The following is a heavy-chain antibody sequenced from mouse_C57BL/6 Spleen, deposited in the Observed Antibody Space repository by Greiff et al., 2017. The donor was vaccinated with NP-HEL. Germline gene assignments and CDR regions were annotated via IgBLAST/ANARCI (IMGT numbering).Heavy chain of an antibody. Sequence: VQLQQPGAELVRPGTSVKLSCKASGYTFTSYWMHWVKQRPGQGLEWIGVIDPSDSYTNYNQKFKGKATLTADKSSSTAYMQLSSLTSEDSAVYFCARAPDGYYLFAYWGQGTLVTVSA. CDR2: IDPSDSYT. CDR1: GYTFTSYW. V-gene: IGHV1-59*01. D-gene: IGHD2-3*01. J-gene: IGHJ3*01. CDR3: ARAPDGYYLFAY.